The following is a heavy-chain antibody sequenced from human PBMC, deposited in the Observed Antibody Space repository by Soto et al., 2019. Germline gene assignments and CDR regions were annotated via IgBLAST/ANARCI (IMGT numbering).Heavy chain of an antibody. CDR3: ARSTQRGGWYFDY. Sequence: SETLSLTCTVSGGSISRSSYYWGWIRQPPGKGLEWIGSIYYSGSTYYNPSLKSRVTISVDTSKNQFSLKLSSVTAADTAVYYCARSTQRGGWYFDYWGQGTLVTVSS. D-gene: IGHD6-19*01. V-gene: IGHV4-39*01. CDR2: IYYSGST. CDR1: GGSISRSSYY. J-gene: IGHJ4*02.